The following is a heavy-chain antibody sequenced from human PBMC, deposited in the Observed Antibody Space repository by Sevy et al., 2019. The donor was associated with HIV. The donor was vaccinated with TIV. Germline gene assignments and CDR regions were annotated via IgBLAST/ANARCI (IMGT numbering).Heavy chain of an antibody. V-gene: IGHV3-15*01. Sequence: GGSRRLSCAASGFPFSDAWMNWVRQAPGKGLEWVGLIKNENEGGTTDYAAPVKGRFTISRDDSKNTLFLQMSSLKTEDTAIYYCTTDWCSGTTWVRAFDLWGQGTMVTVSS. CDR3: TTDWCSGTTWVRAFDL. CDR2: IKNENEGGTT. J-gene: IGHJ3*01. D-gene: IGHD1-7*01. CDR1: GFPFSDAW.